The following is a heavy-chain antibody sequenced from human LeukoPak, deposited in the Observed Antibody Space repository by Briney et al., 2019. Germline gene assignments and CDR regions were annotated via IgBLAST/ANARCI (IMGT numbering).Heavy chain of an antibody. Sequence: GESLSLSCAASGFTFSSNSMSWVRQPAGKGLEWVSAISGSGTGTYYADSVKGRFTISRDNSKNTLYLQMTSLRAEDTAFYYWARDSGFSGTQRGEYWGQGTLVTVSS. J-gene: IGHJ4*02. CDR2: ISGSGTGT. D-gene: IGHD3/OR15-3a*01. V-gene: IGHV3-23*01. CDR3: ARDSGFSGTQRGEY. CDR1: GFTFSSNS.